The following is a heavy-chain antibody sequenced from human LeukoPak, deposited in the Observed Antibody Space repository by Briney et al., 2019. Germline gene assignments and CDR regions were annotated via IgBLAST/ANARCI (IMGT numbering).Heavy chain of an antibody. J-gene: IGHJ4*02. CDR1: GGSISSYY. D-gene: IGHD2-21*02. Sequence: SETLSLTCTVSGGSISSYYWSWIRQPPGKGLEWIGEINHSGSTNYNPSLKSRVTISVDTSKNQFSLKLSSVTAADTAVYYCARVHCGGDCYPLDYWGQGTLVTVSS. CDR2: INHSGST. CDR3: ARVHCGGDCYPLDY. V-gene: IGHV4-34*01.